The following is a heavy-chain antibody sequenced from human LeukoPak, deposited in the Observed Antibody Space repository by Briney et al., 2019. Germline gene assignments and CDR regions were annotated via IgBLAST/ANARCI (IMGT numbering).Heavy chain of an antibody. CDR1: GFTFSSYH. J-gene: IGHJ4*02. V-gene: IGHV3-21*01. D-gene: IGHD6-13*01. CDR3: ARASSSWYYFDY. CDR2: IGSSGSYI. Sequence: KSGGSLRLSCEVSGFTFSSYHMNWVRQAPGKWLEWVSSIGSSGSYIYYADSLTGRFTISRDNAKNSLYLQMNSLRAEDTAVYYCARASSSWYYFDYWGQGTLVTVSS.